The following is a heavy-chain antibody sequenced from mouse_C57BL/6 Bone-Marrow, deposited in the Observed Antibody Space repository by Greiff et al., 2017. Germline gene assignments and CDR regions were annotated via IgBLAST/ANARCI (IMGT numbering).Heavy chain of an antibody. CDR3: TVDGYYPFAY. V-gene: IGHV14-4*01. CDR1: GFNIKDDY. CDR2: IDPENGDT. Sequence: DVKLVESGAELVRPGASVKLSCTASGFNIKDDYMHWVKQRPEQGLEWIGWIDPENGDTESASKFQGKATITADTSSNTAYLQLSSLTSEDTAVYYCTVDGYYPFAYWGQGTLGTVSA. J-gene: IGHJ3*01. D-gene: IGHD2-3*01.